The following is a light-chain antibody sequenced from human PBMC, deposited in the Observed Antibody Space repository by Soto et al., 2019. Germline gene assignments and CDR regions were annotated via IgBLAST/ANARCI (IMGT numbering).Light chain of an antibody. CDR1: QSVSNY. J-gene: IGKJ5*01. CDR3: EGPCTWPCSI. CDR2: DAS. V-gene: IGKV3-11*01. Sequence: SQSVSNYLAWYQQKPGQAPTLLIYDASNRATGIPARFSCCGYGTEFTLTLRSRDPGEFAVPFCEGPCTWPCSIIGLGTRLEIK.